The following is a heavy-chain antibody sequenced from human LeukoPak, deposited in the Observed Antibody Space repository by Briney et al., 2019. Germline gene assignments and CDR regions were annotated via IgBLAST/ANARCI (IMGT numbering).Heavy chain of an antibody. CDR2: IIPIFGTA. V-gene: IGHV1-69*13. CDR3: AIGGYYDILTGPPGHYYYYYMDV. CDR1: GGTFSSYG. D-gene: IGHD3-9*01. J-gene: IGHJ6*03. Sequence: ASVKVSCKAPGGTFSSYGISWVRQAPGQGLEWMGGIIPIFGTANYAQKFQGRVTITADESTRTAYMELSSLRSEDTAVYYCAIGGYYDILTGPPGHYYYYYMDVWGRGTTVTISS.